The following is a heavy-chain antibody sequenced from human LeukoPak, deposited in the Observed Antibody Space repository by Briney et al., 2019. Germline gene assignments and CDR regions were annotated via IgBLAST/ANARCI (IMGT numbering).Heavy chain of an antibody. V-gene: IGHV1-8*01. CDR2: MHPNSGNT. D-gene: IGHD3-3*01. CDR1: GYTCTSFD. J-gene: IGHJ6*03. CDR3: ARARAQMMVVIMRYYYYYMDV. Sequence: ASVKVYCNASGYTCTSFDINRVRHDSGLGLFWMRWMHPNSGNTGYAQKFQGRVTMTRNTSISTAYMELSSLRSEDTAVYYCARARAQMMVVIMRYYYYYMDVWGKGTTVTVSS.